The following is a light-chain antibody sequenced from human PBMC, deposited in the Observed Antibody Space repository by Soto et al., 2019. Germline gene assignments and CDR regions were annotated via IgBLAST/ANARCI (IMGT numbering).Light chain of an antibody. CDR3: QFFGSSRYT. CDR1: QSISSSY. CDR2: GAS. V-gene: IGKV3-20*01. Sequence: EIVLTQSPGTLSLSPGERATLACRASQSISSSYLAWYQQKTGQAPRLLIYGASSRATGIPDRFSGSGSGTDFTLTISRLEPEDFAVYYCQFFGSSRYTFGQGTKLEIK. J-gene: IGKJ2*01.